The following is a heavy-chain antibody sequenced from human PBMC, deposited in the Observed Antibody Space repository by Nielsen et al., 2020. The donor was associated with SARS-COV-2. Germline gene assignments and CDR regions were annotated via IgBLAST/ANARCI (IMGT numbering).Heavy chain of an antibody. CDR1: GFTFGSFA. V-gene: IGHV3-74*01. Sequence: GESLKISCAASGFTFGSFAMNWVRQAPGKGLVGVSRINEDGSITSYSDSVRGRFTMSRDNAKNSMSLQMNSLRVEDTAVYYCARDWSRAFDVWGQGTMVTVSS. CDR2: INEDGSIT. J-gene: IGHJ3*01. CDR3: ARDWSRAFDV.